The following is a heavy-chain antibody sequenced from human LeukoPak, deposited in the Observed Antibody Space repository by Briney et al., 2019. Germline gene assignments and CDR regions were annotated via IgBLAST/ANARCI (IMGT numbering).Heavy chain of an antibody. CDR1: GFTFSSYE. CDR3: ARASDTAMVHFDY. D-gene: IGHD5-18*01. V-gene: IGHV4-31*02. Sequence: LRLSCAASGFTFSSYEMNWVRQHPGKGLEWIGYTYYSGSTYYNPSLKSRVTISVDTSKNQFSLKLSSVTAADTAVYYCARASDTAMVHFDYWGQGTLVTVST. J-gene: IGHJ4*02. CDR2: TYYSGST.